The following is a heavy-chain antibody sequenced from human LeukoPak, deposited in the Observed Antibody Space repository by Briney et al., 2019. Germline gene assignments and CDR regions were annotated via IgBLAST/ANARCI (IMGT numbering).Heavy chain of an antibody. CDR2: IKSKTEGGTT. J-gene: IGHJ4*02. CDR1: GFTFRHAW. V-gene: IGHV3-15*01. Sequence: GGSLRLSCAASGFTFRHAWMSWVRQAPGKGLEWVGRIKSKTEGGTTDYAAPVKGRFTISRDDSKNTLYLQMNSLKTEDTAMYYCATDLYGDYPSLNHWGQGTLVTVSS. CDR3: ATDLYGDYPSLNH. D-gene: IGHD4-17*01.